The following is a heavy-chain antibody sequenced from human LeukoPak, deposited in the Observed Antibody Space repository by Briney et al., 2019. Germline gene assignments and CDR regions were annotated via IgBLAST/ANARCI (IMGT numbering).Heavy chain of an antibody. D-gene: IGHD2-21*02. J-gene: IGHJ3*02. CDR3: ARGAFILVVTPEGAFDI. CDR2: INPSGGST. V-gene: IGHV1-46*01. CDR1: GYTFTSYY. Sequence: ASVKVSCKASGYTFTSYYMHWVRQAPGQGLEWMGIINPSGGSTSYAQKFQGRVTMTRDMSTSTVYMELSSLRSEDTAVYYCARGAFILVVTPEGAFDIWGQGTMVTVS.